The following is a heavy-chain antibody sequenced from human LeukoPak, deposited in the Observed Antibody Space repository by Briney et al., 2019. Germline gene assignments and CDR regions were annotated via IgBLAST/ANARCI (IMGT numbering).Heavy chain of an antibody. CDR1: GFTFSSYS. V-gene: IGHV3-21*01. CDR3: ANTYYGSGSFDY. J-gene: IGHJ4*02. D-gene: IGHD3-10*01. Sequence: GGSLRLSCAASGFTFSSYSMNWVRQAPGKGLEWVSSISSSSSYIYYEDSVKGRFTISRDNAKNSLYLQMNSLRAEDTAVYYCANTYYGSGSFDYWGQGTLVTVSS. CDR2: ISSSSSYI.